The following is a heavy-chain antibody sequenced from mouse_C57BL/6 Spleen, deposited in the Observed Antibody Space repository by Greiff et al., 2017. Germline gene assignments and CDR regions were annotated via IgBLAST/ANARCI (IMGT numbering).Heavy chain of an antibody. V-gene: IGHV5-17*01. CDR2: ISSGSSTI. Sequence: EVQVVESGGGLVKPGGSLKLSCAASGFTFSDYGMHWVRQAPEKGLEWVAYISSGSSTIYYADTVKGRFTISRDNAKNTLFLQMTSLRSEDTAMYYCARTQQSWYFDVWGTGTTVTVSS. CDR1: GFTFSDYG. J-gene: IGHJ1*03. CDR3: ARTQQSWYFDV.